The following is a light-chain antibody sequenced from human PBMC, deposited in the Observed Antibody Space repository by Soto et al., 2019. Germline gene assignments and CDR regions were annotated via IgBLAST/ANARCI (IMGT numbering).Light chain of an antibody. CDR1: QSVSSR. CDR2: GAS. Sequence: EIVLTQSPGTLSLSPGERATLSCRASQSVSSRLAWYQHKPGQAPRLLISGASSRATGIPDRFSGSGSGTDFTLTISGLEPEDFALYYCQQYGGSPITFGQGTRLEI. V-gene: IGKV3-20*01. CDR3: QQYGGSPIT. J-gene: IGKJ5*01.